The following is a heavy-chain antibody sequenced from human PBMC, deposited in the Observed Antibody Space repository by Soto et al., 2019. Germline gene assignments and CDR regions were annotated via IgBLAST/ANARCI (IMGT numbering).Heavy chain of an antibody. Sequence: GGSLRLSCAASGFTFSSYSMNWVRQAPGKGLEWVSYISSSSSTIYYADSVKGRFTISRDNAKNSLYLQMNSLRAEDTAVYYGARDTGDTSYDAFDIWGQGTMVTVSS. CDR1: GFTFSSYS. D-gene: IGHD3-10*01. V-gene: IGHV3-48*04. J-gene: IGHJ3*02. CDR3: ARDTGDTSYDAFDI. CDR2: ISSSSSTI.